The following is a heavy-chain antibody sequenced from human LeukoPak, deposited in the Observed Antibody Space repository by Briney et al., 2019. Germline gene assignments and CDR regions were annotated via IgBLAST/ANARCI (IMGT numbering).Heavy chain of an antibody. CDR1: GFTFSGYV. J-gene: IGHJ4*02. V-gene: IGHV3-30*02. Sequence: GGSLRLSCAASGFTFSGYVMYWFRQAPAKGPEWVAFIQNDGTNEYFADSVKGRFPISRDNSKTTLYLHMYSLRVEDTALYYCATYSNHFFDYWGQGTLVTVSS. CDR2: IQNDGTNE. CDR3: ATYSNHFFDY. D-gene: IGHD4-11*01.